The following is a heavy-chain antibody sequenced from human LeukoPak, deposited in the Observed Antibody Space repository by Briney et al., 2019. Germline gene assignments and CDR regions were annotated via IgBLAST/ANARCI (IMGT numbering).Heavy chain of an antibody. V-gene: IGHV3-30*03. D-gene: IGHD3-22*01. CDR3: ARMAPNSGYYYYFDY. CDR1: GFTFSSYG. CDR2: ISYDGSNK. Sequence: GGSLRLSCAASGFTFSSYGMHWVRQAPGKGLEWVAVISYDGSNKYYADSVKGRFTISRDNSKNTLYLQMNSLRAEDTAVYYCARMAPNSGYYYYFDYWGQGTLVTVSS. J-gene: IGHJ4*02.